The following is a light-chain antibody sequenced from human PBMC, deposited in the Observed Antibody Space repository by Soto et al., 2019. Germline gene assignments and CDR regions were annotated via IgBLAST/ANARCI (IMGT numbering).Light chain of an antibody. V-gene: IGLV2-14*01. J-gene: IGLJ1*01. Sequence: QSALTQPASVSGSPGQSITISCTGTSSDVGGYNYVSWYQQHPGKAPKLMIYDVSNRPSGVSNRVSGSKSGNTASLTISGIQAEDEADYYCSSYTSSSTRVFGTGTKLTVL. CDR3: SSYTSSSTRV. CDR2: DVS. CDR1: SSDVGGYNY.